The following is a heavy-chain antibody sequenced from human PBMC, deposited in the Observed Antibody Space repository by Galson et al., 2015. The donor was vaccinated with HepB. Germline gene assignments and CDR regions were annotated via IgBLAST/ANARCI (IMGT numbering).Heavy chain of an antibody. V-gene: IGHV1-69*13. CDR3: ARGPSGYYDSSGYYSAEYFQH. D-gene: IGHD3-22*01. J-gene: IGHJ1*01. Sequence: SVKVSCKASGGTFSSYTISWVRQAPGQGLEWMGGIIPIFGTANYAQKFQGRVTITADESTSTAYMELSSLRSEDTAVYYCARGPSGYYDSSGYYSAEYFQHWGQGSLVTVSS. CDR2: IIPIFGTA. CDR1: GGTFSSYT.